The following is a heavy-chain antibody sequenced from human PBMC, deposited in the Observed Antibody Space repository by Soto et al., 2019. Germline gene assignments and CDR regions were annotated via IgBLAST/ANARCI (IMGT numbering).Heavy chain of an antibody. Sequence: QVQLVQSGAEVKKPGASVKVSCKASGYTFTSYNIYWVRQATGQGLEWMGWMNPNSGKTGYAQKFQGRVTLTWNTSINTAYMELSSLRSDDTAVYYCARDTIAVTGSDLVYWGQGTLVTVSS. CDR1: GYTFTSYN. V-gene: IGHV1-8*01. J-gene: IGHJ4*02. D-gene: IGHD6-19*01. CDR2: MNPNSGKT. CDR3: ARDTIAVTGSDLVY.